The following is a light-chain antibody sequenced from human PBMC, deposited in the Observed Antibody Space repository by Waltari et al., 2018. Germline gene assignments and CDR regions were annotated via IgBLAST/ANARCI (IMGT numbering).Light chain of an antibody. CDR2: GNT. V-gene: IGLV1-40*01. CDR1: GSNIGAGYD. J-gene: IGLJ3*02. CDR3: QSYDSSLTGSWV. Sequence: QSVLTQPPSVSGAPGQRVTISCTGSGSNIGAGYDVHWYQQLPGTAPKHLIYGNTNRPSGVPDRFSGSKSGTSGSLAITGLQAEDEAYYYCQSYDSSLTGSWVFGGGTKLTVL.